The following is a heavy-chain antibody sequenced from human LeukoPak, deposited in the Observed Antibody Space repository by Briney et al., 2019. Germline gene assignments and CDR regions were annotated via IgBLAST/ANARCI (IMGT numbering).Heavy chain of an antibody. J-gene: IGHJ4*02. CDR1: GGSVSSGTYY. D-gene: IGHD3-3*01. CDR2: IYYSGTT. V-gene: IGHV4-61*01. Sequence: SETLSLTCTVSGGSVSSGTYYWSWIRQPPGKGLEWIGYIYYSGTTKYKSSLKSRVTISVDTSKNQFSLKLSSVTAADTAVYYCARGVLDYDFWSGYSETFDHWGQGTLVTVSS. CDR3: ARGVLDYDFWSGYSETFDH.